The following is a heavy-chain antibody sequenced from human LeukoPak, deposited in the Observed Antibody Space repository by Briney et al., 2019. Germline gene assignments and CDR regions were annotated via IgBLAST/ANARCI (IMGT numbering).Heavy chain of an antibody. CDR1: GFTFSSYA. CDR3: AKGPYYYDSSGYYY. D-gene: IGHD3-22*01. V-gene: IGHV3-23*01. Sequence: GGSLRLSCTASGFTFSSYAMSWVRQAPGKGLEWVSAVSASGGTTYYADSVKGRFTISRDNSKNTLHLQMNSLRAEDTAVYHCAKGPYYYDSSGYYYWGQGTLVTVSS. CDR2: VSASGGTT. J-gene: IGHJ4*02.